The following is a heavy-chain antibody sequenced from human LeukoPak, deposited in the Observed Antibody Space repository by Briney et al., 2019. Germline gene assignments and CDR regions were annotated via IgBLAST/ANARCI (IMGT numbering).Heavy chain of an antibody. D-gene: IGHD6-13*01. V-gene: IGHV3-33*01. CDR2: IWYDGSNK. CDR1: GFTFSSYG. CDR3: ARIKASWYRDGMDV. J-gene: IGHJ6*02. Sequence: GGSLRLSCAASGFTFSSYGMHWVRQAPGKGLEWVAVIWYDGSNKYYADSVKGRFTISRDNSKNTLYLQMNSLRAEDTAVYYCARIKASWYRDGMDVWGQGTTVTVSS.